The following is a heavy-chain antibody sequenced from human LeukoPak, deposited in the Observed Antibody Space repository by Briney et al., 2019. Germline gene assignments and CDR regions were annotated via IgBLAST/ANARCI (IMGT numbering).Heavy chain of an antibody. CDR2: XXXXXGNT. J-gene: IGHJ5*02. CDR3: ARDPRDTMVRGVIITSWFDP. D-gene: IGHD3-10*01. V-gene: IGHV1-18*04. CDR1: GYTFTSYG. Sequence: PGASVKVSCKASGYTFTSYGISWVRQAPGQGLXXXXXXXXXXGNTKYAQKLQGRVTMTTDTSTSTAYMELRSLRSDDTAVYYCARDPRDTMVRGVIITSWFDPWGQGTLVTVSS.